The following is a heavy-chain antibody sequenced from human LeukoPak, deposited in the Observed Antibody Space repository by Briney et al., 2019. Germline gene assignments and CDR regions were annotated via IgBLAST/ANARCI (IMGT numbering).Heavy chain of an antibody. V-gene: IGHV1-8*01. D-gene: IGHD3-3*01. CDR1: GYTFTSYD. Sequence: ASVTVSCTASGYTFTSYDINWVRQAPGQGLEWVGWMNPNSGNTGYAQKFQGRVTMTRNTSISTAYMELSSLRSEDTAVYYCARGAAPGYDFWSGYYGGTNWFDPWGQGTLVTVSS. CDR3: ARGAAPGYDFWSGYYGGTNWFDP. J-gene: IGHJ5*02. CDR2: MNPNSGNT.